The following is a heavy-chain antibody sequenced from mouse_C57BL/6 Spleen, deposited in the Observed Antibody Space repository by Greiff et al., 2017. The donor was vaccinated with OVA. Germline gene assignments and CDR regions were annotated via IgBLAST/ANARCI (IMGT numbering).Heavy chain of an antibody. J-gene: IGHJ2*01. CDR1: GYTFTSYW. D-gene: IGHD2-14*01. CDR2: IDPSDSYT. Sequence: QVQLQQSGAELVKPGASVKLSCKASGYTFTSYWMQWVKQRSGQGLEWIGEIDPSDSYTNYNQKFKGKATLTVDTSSSTAYMQLSSLTSEDSAVYYCARDRGFDYWGQGTTLTVSS. CDR3: ARDRGFDY. V-gene: IGHV1-50*01.